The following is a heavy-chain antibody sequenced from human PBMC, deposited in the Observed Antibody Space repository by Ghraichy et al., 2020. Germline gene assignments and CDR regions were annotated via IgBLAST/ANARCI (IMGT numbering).Heavy chain of an antibody. D-gene: IGHD3-3*01. V-gene: IGHV4-59*01. CDR1: GGSISSYY. J-gene: IGHJ6*02. CDR3: PRTDFCSRGGMDV. Sequence: TLSLTCTVSGGSISSYYWSWILQPPGKGLELIWYIYYSGCTNYNPSLKSRVTISVDTSKNQFSLKLSSVTAADTAVYYCPRTDFCSRGGMDVWGQGNTVTVSS. CDR2: IYYSGCT.